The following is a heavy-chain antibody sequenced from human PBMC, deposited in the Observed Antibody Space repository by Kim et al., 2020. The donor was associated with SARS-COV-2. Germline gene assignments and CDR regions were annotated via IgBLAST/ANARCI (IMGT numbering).Heavy chain of an antibody. J-gene: IGHJ6*02. D-gene: IGHD5-12*01. CDR1: GGSISSSSYY. CDR2: IYYSGST. CDR3: ARLGDSGYATYYNYGMEV. V-gene: IGHV4-39*01. Sequence: SETLSLTCTVSGGSISSSSYYWGWIRQPPGKGLEWIGSIYYSGSTYYNPFLKSRVTISVDTSKNQFSLKLSSVTAADTAVYYCARLGDSGYATYYNYGMEVWGQGTTVTVSS.